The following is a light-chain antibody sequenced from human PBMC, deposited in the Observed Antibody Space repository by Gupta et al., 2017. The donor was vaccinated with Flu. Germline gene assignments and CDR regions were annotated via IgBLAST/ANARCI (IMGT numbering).Light chain of an antibody. CDR1: QSVSSN. Sequence: EIVMTQSPATLSLSPGERATLSCRASQSVSSNLDWYKQKPGQAPRLLIYGASTRATGITARFSGSGYGKEFTLTISSRQSEDFAVYYCQQYNNWPPWTFGQGTKVEIK. CDR2: GAS. V-gene: IGKV3-15*01. CDR3: QQYNNWPPWT. J-gene: IGKJ1*01.